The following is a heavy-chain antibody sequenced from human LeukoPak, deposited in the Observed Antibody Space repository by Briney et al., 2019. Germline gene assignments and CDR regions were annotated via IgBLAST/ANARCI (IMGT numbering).Heavy chain of an antibody. Sequence: SVKVSCKASGGTFSSYAISWVRQAPGQGLEWMGRIIPIFGTANYAQKFQGRVTITTDESTSTAYMELNSLRSEDTAVYYCGREWADDRQFRDYWGQGTLVTVSS. J-gene: IGHJ4*02. V-gene: IGHV1-69*05. CDR1: GGTFSSYA. CDR3: GREWADDRQFRDY. CDR2: IIPIFGTA. D-gene: IGHD3-22*01.